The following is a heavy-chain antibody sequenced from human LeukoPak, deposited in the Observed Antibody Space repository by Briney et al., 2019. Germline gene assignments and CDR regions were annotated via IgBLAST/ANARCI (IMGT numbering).Heavy chain of an antibody. Sequence: PSETLSLTCTVSGGSISSYYWSWIRQPPGKGLEWIRYIYYSGSTNYNPSLKSRVTISVDTSKNQFSLKLSSVTAADTAVYYCARQEQQLTPGSAFDIWGQGTMVTVSS. V-gene: IGHV4-59*08. CDR3: ARQEQQLTPGSAFDI. CDR1: GGSISSYY. J-gene: IGHJ3*02. CDR2: IYYSGST. D-gene: IGHD6-13*01.